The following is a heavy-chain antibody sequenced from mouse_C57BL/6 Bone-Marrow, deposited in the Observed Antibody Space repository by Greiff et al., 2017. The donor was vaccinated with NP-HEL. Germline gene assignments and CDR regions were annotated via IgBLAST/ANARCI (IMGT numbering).Heavy chain of an antibody. Sequence: VQLQQSVAELVRPGASVKLSCTASGFNTKNTYMHWVKQRPEQGLEWIGRIDPANGNTKYAPKFQGKATITADTSSNTAYLQLSSLTSEDTAIYYCARKGGCTYYYAMDYWGQGTSVTVSS. J-gene: IGHJ4*01. CDR2: IDPANGNT. CDR1: GFNTKNTY. CDR3: ARKGGCTYYYAMDY. D-gene: IGHD3-3*01. V-gene: IGHV14-3*01.